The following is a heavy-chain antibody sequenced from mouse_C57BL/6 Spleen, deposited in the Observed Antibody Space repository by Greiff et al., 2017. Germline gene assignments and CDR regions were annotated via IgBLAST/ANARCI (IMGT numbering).Heavy chain of an antibody. J-gene: IGHJ2*01. V-gene: IGHV1-82*01. Sequence: LVESGPELVKPGASVKISCKASGYAFSSSWMNWVKQRPGKGLEWIGRIYPGDGDTNYNGKFKGKATLTADKSSSTAYMQLSSLTSEDSAVYFCARVKTAQAFDYWGQGTTLTVSS. CDR1: GYAFSSSW. CDR2: IYPGDGDT. CDR3: ARVKTAQAFDY. D-gene: IGHD3-2*02.